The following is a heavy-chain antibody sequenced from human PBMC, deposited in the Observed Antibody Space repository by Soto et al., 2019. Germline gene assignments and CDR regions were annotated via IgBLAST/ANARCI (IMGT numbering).Heavy chain of an antibody. CDR2: IYYSGST. Sequence: PSETLSLTCTVSGGSISSYYWSWIRQPPGKGLEWIGYIYYSGSTNYNPSLKSRVTISVDTSKNQFSLKLSSVTAADTAVYYCARGRRDSSGYYYTWGQGTLVTVSS. J-gene: IGHJ5*02. V-gene: IGHV4-59*01. CDR3: ARGRRDSSGYYYT. CDR1: GGSISSYY. D-gene: IGHD3-22*01.